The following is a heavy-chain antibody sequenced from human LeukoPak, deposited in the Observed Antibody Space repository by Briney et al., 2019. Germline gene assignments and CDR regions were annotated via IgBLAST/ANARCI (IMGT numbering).Heavy chain of an antibody. J-gene: IGHJ4*02. V-gene: IGHV4-39*01. CDR1: GGSISSSSYN. D-gene: IGHD2-15*01. CDR2: IYYSGST. CDR3: ARQIAASIVVVVAAYVFDY. Sequence: SETLSLTCTVSGGSISSSSYNWGWIRQPPGKGLEWIGSIYYSGSTYYNPSLKSRVTISVDTSKNQFSLKLSSVTAADTAVYYCARQIAASIVVVVAAYVFDYWGQGTLVTVSS.